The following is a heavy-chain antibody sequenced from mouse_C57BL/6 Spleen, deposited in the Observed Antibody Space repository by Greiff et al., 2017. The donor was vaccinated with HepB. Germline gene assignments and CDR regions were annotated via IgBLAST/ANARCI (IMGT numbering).Heavy chain of an antibody. Sequence: EVKLQESGPGLVKPSQSLSLTCSVTGYSITSGYYWNWIRQFPGNKLEWMGYISYDGSNNYNPSLKNRISITRDTSKNQFFLKLNSVTTEDTATYYCAREGGIGLRRDSYYYAMDYWGQGTSVTVSS. CDR3: AREGGIGLRRDSYYYAMDY. V-gene: IGHV3-6*01. CDR1: GYSITSGYY. D-gene: IGHD2-4*01. J-gene: IGHJ4*01. CDR2: ISYDGSN.